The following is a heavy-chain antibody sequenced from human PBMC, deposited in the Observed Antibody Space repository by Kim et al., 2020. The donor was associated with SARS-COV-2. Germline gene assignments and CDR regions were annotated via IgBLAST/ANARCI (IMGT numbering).Heavy chain of an antibody. D-gene: IGHD3-3*01. CDR3: AHRPGGFWCGYFDY. J-gene: IGHJ4*02. V-gene: IGHV2-5*02. Sequence: SGPTLVKPTQTLTLTCTFSGFSLSTSGVGVGWIRQPPGKALEWLALIYWDDDKRYSPSLKSRLTITKDTSKNQVVLTMTNMDPVDTATYYCAHRPGGFWCGYFDYWGQGTLVTVSS. CDR1: GFSLSTSGVG. CDR2: IYWDDDK.